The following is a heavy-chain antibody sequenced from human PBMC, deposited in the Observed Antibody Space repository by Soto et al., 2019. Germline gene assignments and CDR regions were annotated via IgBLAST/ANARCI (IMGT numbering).Heavy chain of an antibody. Sequence: EVHLLESGGALVQPGGSLTLSCAASGFSFSDYAMSWVRQAPGKGLEWVSSISRTGDSAYYADSVKGRFAISRDRSKNRLSLQMNSLRVEDTAVYYCAKGPYGSGYYHNWFDSWDQGTLITVSS. D-gene: IGHD3-22*01. J-gene: IGHJ5*01. V-gene: IGHV3-23*01. CDR3: AKGPYGSGYYHNWFDS. CDR2: ISRTGDSA. CDR1: GFSFSDYA.